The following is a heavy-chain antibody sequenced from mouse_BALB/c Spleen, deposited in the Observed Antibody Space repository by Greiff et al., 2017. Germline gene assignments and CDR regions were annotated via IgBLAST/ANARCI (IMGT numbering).Heavy chain of an antibody. D-gene: IGHD2-4*01. J-gene: IGHJ2*01. CDR2: IWWNDNK. V-gene: IGHV8-11*01. CDR1: GFSLSTYGIG. CDR3: ARMGGYDYEGYFDY. Sequence: QVTLKESGPGILQPSQTLSLTCSFSGFSLSTYGIGVGWIRQPSGKGLEWLAHIWWNDNKYYNTALKSRLTISKDTSNNQVFLKIASVDTADTATYYCARMGGYDYEGYFDYWGQGTTLTVSS.